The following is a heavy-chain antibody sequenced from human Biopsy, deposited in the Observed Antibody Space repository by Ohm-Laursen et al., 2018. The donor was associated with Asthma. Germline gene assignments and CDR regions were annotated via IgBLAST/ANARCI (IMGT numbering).Heavy chain of an antibody. CDR1: GASINSGGFS. D-gene: IGHD3-9*01. CDR3: ARMNTLIQAANYFSYAMDV. Sequence: TLSLTCAVSGASINSGGFSWDWVPQPPREGLGLIVYPFSTGATHPNPSLKSRVTISVDRSQRQFSLKVNSVTAADTAVYYCARMNTLIQAANYFSYAMDVWGQGTTVTVSS. J-gene: IGHJ6*02. V-gene: IGHV4-30-2*01. CDR2: PFSTGAT.